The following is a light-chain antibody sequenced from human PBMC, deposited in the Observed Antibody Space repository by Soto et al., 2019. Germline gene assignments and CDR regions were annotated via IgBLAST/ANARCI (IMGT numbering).Light chain of an antibody. V-gene: IGLV1-40*01. CDR1: SSNIGAGYD. Sequence: QPVLTQPPSVSGAPGQRVTISCTGSSSNIGAGYDVHWYQQLPGTAPKLLIYGNSNRPSVVPDRFSGSKSGTSASLAITGLQAEDEDDYSCQSYDSSLSGYVFGTGTKLTVL. CDR2: GNS. J-gene: IGLJ1*01. CDR3: QSYDSSLSGYV.